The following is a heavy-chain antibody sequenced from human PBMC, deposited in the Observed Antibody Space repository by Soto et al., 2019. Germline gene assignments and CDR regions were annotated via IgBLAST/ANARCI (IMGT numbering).Heavy chain of an antibody. CDR2: IHHSGTT. D-gene: IGHD2-2*01. CDR1: GGSISSSNW. Sequence: SATLSLTCGVSGGSISSSNWWHWVRQPPGKGLEWIGEIHHSGTTNYNPSLKSRVAISVDKSKNQFSLKLNSVTAADTAVYYCARVRQYCSGTSCYLDPWGQGTLVTVSS. CDR3: ARVRQYCSGTSCYLDP. V-gene: IGHV4-4*02. J-gene: IGHJ5*02.